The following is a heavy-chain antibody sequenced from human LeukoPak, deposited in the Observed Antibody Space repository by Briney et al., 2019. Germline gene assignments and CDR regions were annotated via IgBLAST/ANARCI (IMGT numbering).Heavy chain of an antibody. J-gene: IGHJ3*02. CDR2: IYTSGST. CDR1: GGSISSGSYY. V-gene: IGHV4-61*02. Sequence: SETLSLTCTVSGGSISSGSYYWSWIRQPAGKGLEWIGRIYTSGSTNYNPSLKSRVTISVDTSKNQFSLKLSPVTAADTAVYYCARASEARDAFDIWGQGTMVTVSS. CDR3: ARASEARDAFDI.